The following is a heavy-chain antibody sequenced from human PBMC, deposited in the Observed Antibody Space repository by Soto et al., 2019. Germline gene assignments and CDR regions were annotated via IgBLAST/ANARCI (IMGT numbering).Heavy chain of an antibody. V-gene: IGHV4-39*01. J-gene: IGHJ4*02. CDR2: IYYSGST. CDR1: GGSISSSSYY. Sequence: SETLSLTCTVSGGSISSSSYYWGWIRQPPGKGLEWIGSIYYSGSTYYNPSLKSRVTISVDTSKNQFSLKLGSVTAADTAVYYCARRAGPKQGSSGYNPPLGSPFDYWGQGTLVTVSS. CDR3: ARRAGPKQGSSGYNPPLGSPFDY. D-gene: IGHD3-22*01.